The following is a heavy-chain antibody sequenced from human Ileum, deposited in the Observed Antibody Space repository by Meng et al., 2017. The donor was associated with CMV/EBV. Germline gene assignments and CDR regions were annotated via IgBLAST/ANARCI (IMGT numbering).Heavy chain of an antibody. Sequence: SCVPSGFPFSSYAMTWLRQAPGVEREWVSIIYGDSSTTYYADSMKGRFTMSRDNSRNTLYLQMNSLRAEDTAIYYCAKHSTGWYYFDHWGQGTLVTVSS. J-gene: IGHJ4*02. CDR2: IYGDSSTT. CDR3: AKHSTGWYYFDH. CDR1: GFPFSSYA. D-gene: IGHD6-19*01. V-gene: IGHV3-23*03.